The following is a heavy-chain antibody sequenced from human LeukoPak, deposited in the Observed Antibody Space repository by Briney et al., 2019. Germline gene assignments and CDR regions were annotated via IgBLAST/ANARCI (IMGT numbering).Heavy chain of an antibody. CDR2: ILNDGSQE. V-gene: IGHV3-33*01. CDR1: GFTFSSYG. D-gene: IGHD3-16*01. CDR3: ARDDALGDNALDI. J-gene: IGHJ3*02. Sequence: GGSLRLSCAASGFTFSSYGRHWVRQAPGKGLEWVAVILNDGSQEKYADSVKGRFTISRDNSKNPLFLQMTGLRAEDTAVYYCARDDALGDNALDIWGQGTMVTVSS.